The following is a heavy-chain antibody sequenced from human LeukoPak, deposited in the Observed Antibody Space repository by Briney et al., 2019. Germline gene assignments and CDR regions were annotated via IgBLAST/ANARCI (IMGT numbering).Heavy chain of an antibody. J-gene: IGHJ4*02. V-gene: IGHV4-59*01. CDR2: IYYSGST. CDR3: ARFYYGAFPEGFDY. CDR1: GGSISSYY. D-gene: IGHD4-17*01. Sequence: PETLSLTCTVSGGSISSYYWSWIRQPPGKGLEWIGYIYYSGSTNYNPSLKSRVTISVDTSKNQFSLKLSSVTAADTAVYYCARFYYGAFPEGFDYWGQGTLVTVSS.